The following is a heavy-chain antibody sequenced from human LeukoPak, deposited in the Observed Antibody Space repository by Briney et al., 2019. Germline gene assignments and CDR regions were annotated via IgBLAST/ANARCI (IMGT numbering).Heavy chain of an antibody. CDR2: IWHDGSHA. D-gene: IGHD4-17*01. Sequence: GRSLRLSCAASGFSFSNYGFHWVSQTPGKGLEWVAVIWHDGSHAYYSDSVKGRFTISRDNATNTVYLQMDSLRVEDTAIYCCAKDNDAYGDSYFDSWGQGTLVTVSS. CDR3: AKDNDAYGDSYFDS. CDR1: GFSFSNYG. J-gene: IGHJ4*02. V-gene: IGHV3-33*06.